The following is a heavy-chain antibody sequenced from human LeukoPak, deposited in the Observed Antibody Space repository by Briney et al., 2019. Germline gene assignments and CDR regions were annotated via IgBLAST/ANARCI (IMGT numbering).Heavy chain of an antibody. Sequence: LAGGSLRLSCAASGFTFSSYAMNWVRQAPGKGLEWVSGISGSGDTTYYADSVKGRFTISRDNSKNTLYLQMNRPRAEDTAVYYCAKDLVKARAKNTLYNWFDPWGQGTLVTVSS. V-gene: IGHV3-23*01. D-gene: IGHD2/OR15-2a*01. CDR3: AKDLVKARAKNTLYNWFDP. CDR1: GFTFSSYA. CDR2: ISGSGDTT. J-gene: IGHJ5*02.